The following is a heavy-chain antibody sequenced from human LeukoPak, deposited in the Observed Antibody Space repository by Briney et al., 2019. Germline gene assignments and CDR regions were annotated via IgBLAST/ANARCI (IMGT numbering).Heavy chain of an antibody. CDR1: GGSFSGYY. CDR2: INHSGST. V-gene: IGHV4-34*01. Sequence: PSETLSLTCAVSGGSFSGYYWSWIRQPPGKGLEWIGEINHSGSTNYNPSLKSRVTIPVDTSKNQFSLKLPSVTAADTAVYYCARGRGYYYYYMDVWGKGTTVTVSS. J-gene: IGHJ6*03. CDR3: ARGRGYYYYYMDV.